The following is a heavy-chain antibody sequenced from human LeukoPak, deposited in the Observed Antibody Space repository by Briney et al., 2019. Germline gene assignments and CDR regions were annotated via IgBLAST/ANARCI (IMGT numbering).Heavy chain of an antibody. V-gene: IGHV3-23*01. Sequence: GGSLRLSCAASGFTFSSYVMSWVRQAPGKGLEWVSGISGSGDSTYYADSVKGRFTISRDNSKNTLYLQMNSLRAEDTAVYYCAKDVLLWFGEGNYFDYWGQGTLVTVSS. CDR2: ISGSGDST. CDR3: AKDVLLWFGEGNYFDY. D-gene: IGHD3-10*01. J-gene: IGHJ4*02. CDR1: GFTFSSYV.